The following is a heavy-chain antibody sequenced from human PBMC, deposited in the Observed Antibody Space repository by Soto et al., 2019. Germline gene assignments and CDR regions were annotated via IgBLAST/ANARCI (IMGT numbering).Heavy chain of an antibody. D-gene: IGHD2-15*01. V-gene: IGHV3-23*01. J-gene: IGHJ5*01. CDR3: AKEVISYCSGGTCLGKFDS. CDR2: ISGSGDST. CDR1: GFTFSIYA. Sequence: PGGSLRLSCAASGFTFSIYAISWVRQAPGKGLEWVSTISGSGDSTYYADSVKGRFTISRDNSKNTLYLLMNSLRAEDTAVYYCAKEVISYCSGGTCLGKFDSWGQGSLVTVSS.